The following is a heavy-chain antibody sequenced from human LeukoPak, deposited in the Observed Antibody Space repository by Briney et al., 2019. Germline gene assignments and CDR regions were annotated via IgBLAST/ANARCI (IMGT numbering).Heavy chain of an antibody. CDR2: IIPIFGTA. Sequence: GASVKVSCKASGGTFSSYAISWERQAPGQGLEWMGGIIPIFGTANYAQKFQGRVTITADESTSTAYMELSSLRSEDTAVYYCARDNSSSWYRFHCVYWGQGTLVTVSS. CDR1: GGTFSSYA. J-gene: IGHJ4*02. D-gene: IGHD6-13*01. V-gene: IGHV1-69*13. CDR3: ARDNSSSWYRFHCVY.